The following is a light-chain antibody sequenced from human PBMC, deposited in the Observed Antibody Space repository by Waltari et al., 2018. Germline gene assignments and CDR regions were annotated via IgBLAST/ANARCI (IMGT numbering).Light chain of an antibody. Sequence: QSALTQPASVSGSLGQSITISCTGTSSDIGRYTYVSWYQQHPDKAPKLMIYDVSNRPSGVSNRLSGSKSGNTASLTISGLQAEDEADYYCGSYSTTSTPFVFGTGTQVTVL. CDR1: SSDIGRYTY. V-gene: IGLV2-14*03. CDR2: DVS. J-gene: IGLJ1*01. CDR3: GSYSTTSTPFV.